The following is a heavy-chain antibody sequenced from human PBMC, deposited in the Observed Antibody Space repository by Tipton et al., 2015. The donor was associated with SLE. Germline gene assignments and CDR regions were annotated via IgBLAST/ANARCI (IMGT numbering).Heavy chain of an antibody. V-gene: IGHV1-46*01. CDR1: GYTFTNYY. Sequence: QSGPEVKKPGASVKVSCKASGYTFTNYYMHWVRQAPGQGLEWMGIINPSGGSASYPPKLQGRVTMTRDTSTSTVYMELSSLRSEDTAVYYCARDADEYYFGSGAFDYWGQGTLVTVSS. J-gene: IGHJ4*02. CDR3: ARDADEYYFGSGAFDY. CDR2: INPSGGSA. D-gene: IGHD3-10*01.